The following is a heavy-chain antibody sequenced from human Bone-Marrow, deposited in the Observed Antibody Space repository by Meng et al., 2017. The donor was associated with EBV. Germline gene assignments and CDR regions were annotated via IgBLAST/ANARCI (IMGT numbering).Heavy chain of an antibody. CDR3: AKEGTSVSRGRFDS. CDR2: ITGGGGTT. J-gene: IGHJ5*01. D-gene: IGHD1-7*01. Sequence: EVQRLDSGGGLVQPGGSVRLVCEASGFIFNNYAINWVRQAPGKGLQWVAGITGGGGTTFYADSLKGRFTISRDNSKNTVHLQINSLRDDDTAVYYCAKEGTSVSRGRFDSWGQGTLVTVST. V-gene: IGHV3-23*01. CDR1: GFIFNNYA.